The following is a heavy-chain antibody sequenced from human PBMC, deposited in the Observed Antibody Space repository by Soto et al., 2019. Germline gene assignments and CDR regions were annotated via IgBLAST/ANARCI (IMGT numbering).Heavy chain of an antibody. CDR3: ARVIRGYSYGTTNYFDY. CDR1: GGTFSSYA. D-gene: IGHD5-18*01. J-gene: IGHJ4*02. V-gene: IGHV1-69*01. CDR2: IIPIFGTA. Sequence: QVQLVQSGAEVKKPGSSVKVSCKASGGTFSSYAISWVRQAPGQGLEWMGGIIPIFGTANYAQKFQGRVTITADESTSTAYMELSSLRSEGTAVYYCARVIRGYSYGTTNYFDYWGQGTLVTVSS.